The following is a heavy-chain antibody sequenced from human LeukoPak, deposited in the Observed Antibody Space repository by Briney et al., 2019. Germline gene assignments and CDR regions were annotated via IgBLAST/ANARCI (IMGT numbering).Heavy chain of an antibody. J-gene: IGHJ4*02. Sequence: GGSLRLSCAASGFTFSSYSMNWVRQAPGKGLEWVSSISSSSSYIYYADSVKGRFTISRDNAKNSLYLQMNSLRAEDTAVYYCASDVLLWFGELRTTKDYWGQGTLVTVSS. V-gene: IGHV3-21*01. CDR1: GFTFSSYS. CDR3: ASDVLLWFGELRTTKDY. D-gene: IGHD3-10*01. CDR2: ISSSSSYI.